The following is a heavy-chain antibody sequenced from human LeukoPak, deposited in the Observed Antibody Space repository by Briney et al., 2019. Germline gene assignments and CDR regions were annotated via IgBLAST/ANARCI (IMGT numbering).Heavy chain of an antibody. CDR1: GFTFSSYW. D-gene: IGHD3-3*01. Sequence: GGSLRLSCAASGFTFSSYWMSWVRQAPGKGLEWVANIKQDGSEKYYVDSVKGRFTISRDNAENSLYLQMNSLRAEDTAVYYCARVDYDFWSGYFPHTFDYWGQETLVTVSS. J-gene: IGHJ4*02. CDR3: ARVDYDFWSGYFPHTFDY. CDR2: IKQDGSEK. V-gene: IGHV3-7*01.